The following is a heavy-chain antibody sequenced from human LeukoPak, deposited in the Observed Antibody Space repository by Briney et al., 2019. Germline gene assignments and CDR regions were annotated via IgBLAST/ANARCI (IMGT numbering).Heavy chain of an antibody. Sequence: GGSLRLSCAASGITFSSYWVHWVRQAAGKGLVWVSRINSDGSITSYADSVKGRFTISRDNAKNTLYLQMNSLRADDKAVYYCARGGDYGDFGYWGQGTLVTVSS. CDR1: GITFSSYW. D-gene: IGHD4-17*01. CDR2: INSDGSIT. CDR3: ARGGDYGDFGY. J-gene: IGHJ4*02. V-gene: IGHV3-74*01.